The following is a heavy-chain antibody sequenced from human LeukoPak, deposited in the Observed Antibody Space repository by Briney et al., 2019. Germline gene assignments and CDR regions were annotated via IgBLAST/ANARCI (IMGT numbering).Heavy chain of an antibody. CDR2: IKSDGSNT. J-gene: IGHJ4*02. CDR1: GFTFSNYW. Sequence: GGSLRLSCAASGFTFSNYWMHWVRQAPGKGLLWVSRIKSDGSNTSYADSVKGRFTISRDNAKNTLYLQMNSLRADDTAVYYCTRLKGGYWGQGTLVTVSS. V-gene: IGHV3-74*01. D-gene: IGHD3-16*01. CDR3: TRLKGGY.